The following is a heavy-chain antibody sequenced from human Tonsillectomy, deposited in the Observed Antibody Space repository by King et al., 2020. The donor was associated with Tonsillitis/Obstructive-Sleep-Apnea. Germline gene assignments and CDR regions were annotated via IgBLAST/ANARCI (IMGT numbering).Heavy chain of an antibody. CDR1: GGSISSYY. CDR3: ARDGASGYSYGYYYYYYYMDV. CDR2: IYYSGST. D-gene: IGHD5-18*01. V-gene: IGHV4-59*01. Sequence: QLQESGPGLVKPSETLSLTCTVSGGSISSYYWSWIRQPPGKGLEWIVYIYYSGSTNYNPSLKSRVTISVDTSKNQFSLKLSSVTAADTAVYYCARDGASGYSYGYYYYYYYMDVWGKGTTVTVSS. J-gene: IGHJ6*03.